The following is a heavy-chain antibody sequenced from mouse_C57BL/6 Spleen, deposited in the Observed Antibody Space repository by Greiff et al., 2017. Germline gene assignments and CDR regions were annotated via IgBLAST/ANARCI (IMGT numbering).Heavy chain of an antibody. Sequence: VQLQQPGAELVKPGASVKLSCKASGYTFTSYWMQWVKQRPGQGLEWIGEIDPSDSYTNYNQKFKGKATLTVDTSSSTAYMQLSSLPSEDSAVYYCARDDYDGYWGQGTTLTVSS. J-gene: IGHJ2*01. CDR2: IDPSDSYT. V-gene: IGHV1-50*01. CDR3: ARDDYDGY. D-gene: IGHD2-4*01. CDR1: GYTFTSYW.